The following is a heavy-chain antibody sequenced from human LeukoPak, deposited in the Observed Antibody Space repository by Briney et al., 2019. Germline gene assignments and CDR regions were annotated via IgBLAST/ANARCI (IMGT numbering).Heavy chain of an antibody. J-gene: IGHJ5*02. CDR3: ARLNNVGYYDSRGYYT. CDR2: ISAYNGNT. D-gene: IGHD3-22*01. V-gene: IGHV1-18*01. CDR1: GYTFTNYG. Sequence: ASVKVSCKASGYTFTNYGISWVRQAPGQGLEWMGWISAYNGNTNYAQKVQDRVTMTTDTSTSTAYMELRSLRSDDTAVYYCARLNNVGYYDSRGYYTWGQGTLVTVSS.